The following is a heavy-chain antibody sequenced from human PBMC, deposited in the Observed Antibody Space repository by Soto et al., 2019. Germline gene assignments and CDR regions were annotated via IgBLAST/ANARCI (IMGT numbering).Heavy chain of an antibody. CDR1: GFTFSSYG. CDR2: ISYDGSNK. J-gene: IGHJ6*02. V-gene: IGHV3-30*18. D-gene: IGHD6-19*01. CDR3: AKDQKQWLPRYYYYYGMDV. Sequence: QVQLVESGGGVVQPGRSPRLSCAASGFTFSSYGMHWVRQAPGKGLEWVAVISYDGSNKYYADSVKGRFTISRDNSKNTLYLQMNSLRAEDTAVYYCAKDQKQWLPRYYYYYGMDVWGQGTTVTVSS.